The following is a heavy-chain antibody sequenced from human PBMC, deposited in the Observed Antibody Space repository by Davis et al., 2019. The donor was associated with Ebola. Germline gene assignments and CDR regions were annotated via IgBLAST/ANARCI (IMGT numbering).Heavy chain of an antibody. CDR3: ARFSRGELENY. J-gene: IGHJ4*02. CDR1: GFTFSSYW. D-gene: IGHD3-10*01. V-gene: IGHV3-7*01. CDR2: IRQDGSEK. Sequence: GGSLRLSCAVSGFTFSSYWMTWVRLAPGKGLEWVANIRQDGSEKQYVGSVEGRFTISRDNAKNSLYLQMNSLRVEDTGVYYCARFSRGELENYWGQGTLVTVSS.